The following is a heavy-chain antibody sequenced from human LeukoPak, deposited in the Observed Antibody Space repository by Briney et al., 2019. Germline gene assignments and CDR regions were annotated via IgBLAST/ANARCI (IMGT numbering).Heavy chain of an antibody. CDR2: IHPDGSLT. CDR3: TTNFWYYAHRTGLQPY. J-gene: IGHJ4*02. CDR1: EFTLSSDW. D-gene: IGHD3-3*01. Sequence: GGSLRLSCAASEFTLSSDWMHWVRQVPGKGLVWVSRIHPDGSLTDYADSVKGRFTISRDNAKNTLYLHMASLRVEDTAIYYCTTNFWYYAHRTGLQPYWGQGTLVTVSS. V-gene: IGHV3-74*01.